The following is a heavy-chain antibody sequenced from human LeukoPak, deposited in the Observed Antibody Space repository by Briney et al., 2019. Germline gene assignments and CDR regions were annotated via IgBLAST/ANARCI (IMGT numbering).Heavy chain of an antibody. CDR3: ARSPPIASRPNYFDY. J-gene: IGHJ4*02. CDR2: IYYSGST. Sequence: SETLSLTCTVSGGSISSYYWSWIRQPPGKGLEWIGYIYYSGSTNYNPSLKSRVTISVDTSKNQFSLKLSSVTAADTAVYYCARSPPIASRPNYFDYWGQGTLVTVSS. V-gene: IGHV4-59*01. D-gene: IGHD6-6*01. CDR1: GGSISSYY.